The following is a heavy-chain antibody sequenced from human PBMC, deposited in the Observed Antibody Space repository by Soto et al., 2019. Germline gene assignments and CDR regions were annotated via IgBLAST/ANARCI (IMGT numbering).Heavy chain of an antibody. CDR3: ARLAPCSGGTCYPRPLDY. D-gene: IGHD2-15*01. CDR1: GYSFATHG. CDR2: ITPNNGDT. Sequence: QVQLQQSGADVKKPGASVKVYCKASGYSFATHGISWVRQAPGQGLQWMGWITPNNGDTNYAQRLQGRLTMTTDTSTNTAYMELRSLRSDDTAVYFCARLAPCSGGTCYPRPLDYWVQGTLVTVSS. J-gene: IGHJ4*02. V-gene: IGHV1-18*01.